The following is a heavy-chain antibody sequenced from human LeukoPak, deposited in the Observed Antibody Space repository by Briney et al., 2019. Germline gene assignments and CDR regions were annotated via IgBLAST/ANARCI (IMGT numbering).Heavy chain of an antibody. D-gene: IGHD2-2*01. CDR3: ARHSLDCSSTSCYAYY. CDR2: IDPSDSYT. Sequence: GESLKISCKGSGYSFTSYWISWVRQMAGKGLEWMGRIDPSDSYTNYSPSFQGHVTISADKSISTAYLQWSSLKAPGTAMYYCARHSLDCSSTSCYAYYWGQGTLVTVSS. J-gene: IGHJ4*02. CDR1: GYSFTSYW. V-gene: IGHV5-10-1*01.